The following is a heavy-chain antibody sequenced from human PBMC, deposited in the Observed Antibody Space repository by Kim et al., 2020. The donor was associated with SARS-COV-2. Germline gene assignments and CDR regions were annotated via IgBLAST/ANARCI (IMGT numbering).Heavy chain of an antibody. V-gene: IGHV1-18*01. CDR3: ARGDGDYDYFDY. J-gene: IGHJ4*02. Sequence: NYAQKLQGRVTMTTDTSTSTAYMELRSLRSDDTAVYYCARGDGDYDYFDYWGQGTLVTVSS. D-gene: IGHD4-17*01.